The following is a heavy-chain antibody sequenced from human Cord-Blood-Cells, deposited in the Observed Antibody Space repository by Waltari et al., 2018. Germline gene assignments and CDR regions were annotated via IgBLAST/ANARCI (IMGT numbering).Heavy chain of an antibody. J-gene: IGHJ4*02. D-gene: IGHD6-13*01. CDR1: GGSFSGYY. Sequence: QVQLQQWGAGLLKPSETLSLTCAVYGGSFSGYYWSWIRQPPGKGLGWIGEINHSESTNYNPSLKSRVTISVDTSKNQFSLKLSSVTAADTAVYYCARVYSSSWYFDYWGQGTLVTVSS. CDR3: ARVYSSSWYFDY. CDR2: INHSEST. V-gene: IGHV4-34*01.